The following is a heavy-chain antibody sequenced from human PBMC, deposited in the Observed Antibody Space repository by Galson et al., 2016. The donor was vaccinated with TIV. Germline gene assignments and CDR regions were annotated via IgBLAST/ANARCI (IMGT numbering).Heavy chain of an antibody. CDR3: ARVFADYYVDY. CDR1: GFTFGSYG. CDR2: IWYDGSDK. D-gene: IGHD3-10*02. V-gene: IGHV3-33*08. Sequence: SLRLSCAASGFTFGSYGMHWVRQAPGKGLEWVAFIWYDGSDKNYGDSVKGRFTISRDNSKNTLYLQMNRLRAEDTAVYYCARVFADYYVDYWGQGTLVTVSP. J-gene: IGHJ4*02.